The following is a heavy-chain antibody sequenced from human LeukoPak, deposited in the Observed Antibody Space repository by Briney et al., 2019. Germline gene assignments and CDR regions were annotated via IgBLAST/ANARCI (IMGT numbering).Heavy chain of an antibody. CDR1: GFTFSGYA. CDR3: AKEALLSYGDYTYVEF. V-gene: IGHV3-23*01. Sequence: GGSLRLSCVASGFTFSGYAMSWVRQAPGKGLEWVSSLSGSGDSTYYADSVRGRFTISRDNSKNTLYLQMDSLRAEDTAIYFCAKEALLSYGDYTYVEFWGQGTLVTVSS. CDR2: LSGSGDST. J-gene: IGHJ4*02. D-gene: IGHD4-17*01.